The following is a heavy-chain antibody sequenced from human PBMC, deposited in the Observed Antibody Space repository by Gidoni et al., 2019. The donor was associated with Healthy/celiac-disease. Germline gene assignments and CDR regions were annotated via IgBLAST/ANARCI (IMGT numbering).Heavy chain of an antibody. D-gene: IGHD3-22*01. Sequence: QVQLVQSGAEAKKPGASVKVSCKASAYTCNSYGISWVRQAPGQGLAWMGWITAYNANTNYAQKLQGRVTMTTDTSTSTAYMELRSLRADDTAVYYCARVDLYYYDSSGYDNWFDPWGQGTLVTVSS. CDR2: ITAYNANT. CDR1: AYTCNSYG. J-gene: IGHJ5*02. V-gene: IGHV1-18*01. CDR3: ARVDLYYYDSSGYDNWFDP.